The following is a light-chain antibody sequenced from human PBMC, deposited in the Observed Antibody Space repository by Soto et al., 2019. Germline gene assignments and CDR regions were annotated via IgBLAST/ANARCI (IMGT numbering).Light chain of an antibody. CDR3: QQFRNCPWT. J-gene: IGKJ1*01. Sequence: EIVLTQSPCTLSVSPGDRVTLSCRASQSISINLAWYQHKPGQAPRLLIHAGSTRATGIPARISGSGSGTEFTLTISSLQSEDFAVYYCQQFRNCPWTFGQGTKVDI. CDR2: AGS. CDR1: QSISIN. V-gene: IGKV3D-15*01.